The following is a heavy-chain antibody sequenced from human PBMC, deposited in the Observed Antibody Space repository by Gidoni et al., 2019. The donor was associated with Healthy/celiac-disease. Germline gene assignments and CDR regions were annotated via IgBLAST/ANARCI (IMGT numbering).Heavy chain of an antibody. Sequence: QVQLVQSGAEVKKPGASVKVSCKASGYTFTSYAMHWVRQAPGQRLEWMGWINAGNGNTKYSQKFQGRVTITRDTSASTAYMELSSLRSEDTAVYYCASLGAAAGMVDPRLGSEAFDIWGQGTMVTVSS. CDR1: GYTFTSYA. CDR2: INAGNGNT. D-gene: IGHD6-13*01. CDR3: ASLGAAAGMVDPRLGSEAFDI. J-gene: IGHJ3*02. V-gene: IGHV1-3*01.